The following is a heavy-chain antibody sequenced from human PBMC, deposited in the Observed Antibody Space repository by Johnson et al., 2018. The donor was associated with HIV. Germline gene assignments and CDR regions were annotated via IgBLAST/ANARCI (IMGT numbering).Heavy chain of an antibody. V-gene: IGHV3-23*04. CDR3: ARAGEGSWELLGYAFDI. Sequence: VQLVESGGGVVQPGRSLRLSCAASGFTFSRYAMSCVRQAPGKGLEWVSVISGSGGSTYYADSVKGQFTISRDNSKNTRHLQINSLRAEDTSVYYCARAGEGSWELLGYAFDIWGQGTMVTVSS. J-gene: IGHJ3*02. CDR1: GFTFSRYA. CDR2: ISGSGGST. D-gene: IGHD1-26*01.